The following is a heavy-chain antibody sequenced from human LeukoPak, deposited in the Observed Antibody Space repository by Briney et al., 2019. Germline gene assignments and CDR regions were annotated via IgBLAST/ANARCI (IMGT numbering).Heavy chain of an antibody. Sequence: GGSLRLSCAASGFTFSDYYMSWIRQAPGKGLEWVSYISSSGSTIYYADSVKGRFTISRDNAKNSLYLQMNSLRAEDTAVYYCAADPYDSSAFDIWGQGTMVTVSS. J-gene: IGHJ3*02. CDR3: AADPYDSSAFDI. D-gene: IGHD3-22*01. CDR1: GFTFSDYY. CDR2: ISSSGSTI. V-gene: IGHV3-11*04.